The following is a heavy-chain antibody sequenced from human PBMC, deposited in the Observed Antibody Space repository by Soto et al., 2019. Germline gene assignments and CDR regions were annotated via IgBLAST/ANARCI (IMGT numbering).Heavy chain of an antibody. CDR2: IYYSGST. J-gene: IGHJ6*02. CDR3: ARDIDYGDGYTNYYYYGIDV. Sequence: SETLSLTCTVSGGSISSYYWSWIRQPPGKGLEWIGYIYYSGSTNYNPSLKSRVTISVDTSKNQFSLKLSSVTAADTAVYYCARDIDYGDGYTNYYYYGIDVWGQGATVTVSS. CDR1: GGSISSYY. V-gene: IGHV4-59*01. D-gene: IGHD3-16*01.